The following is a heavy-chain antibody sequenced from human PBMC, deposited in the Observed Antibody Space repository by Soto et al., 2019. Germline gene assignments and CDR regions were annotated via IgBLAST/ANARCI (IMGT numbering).Heavy chain of an antibody. CDR3: AREGGRGMEV. CDR1: GYTFTSYD. D-gene: IGHD3-16*01. Sequence: QVQLVQSGAEVKKPGASVKVSCKASGYTFTSYDINWVRQATGQGLEWMGWMNPNSANTGYAQKFQGRVTMTRNTSTSTAYSEPTRQRSEGTAVDYCAREGGRGMEVWGQGTTVTVSS. V-gene: IGHV1-8*01. CDR2: MNPNSANT. J-gene: IGHJ6*02.